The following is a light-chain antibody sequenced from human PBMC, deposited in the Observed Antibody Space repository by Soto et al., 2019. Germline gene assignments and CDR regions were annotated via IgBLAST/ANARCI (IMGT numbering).Light chain of an antibody. V-gene: IGKV3-11*01. Sequence: EIVLTQSPGTLSLSPGERATLSCRASQSVSSSLAWYQQNPGQAPRLLISDASSRATGIPDRFSGSGSGTDFTLTISSLEPEDFAVYYCQQRGNWPPITFGQGTRLEIK. CDR1: QSVSSS. J-gene: IGKJ5*01. CDR3: QQRGNWPPIT. CDR2: DAS.